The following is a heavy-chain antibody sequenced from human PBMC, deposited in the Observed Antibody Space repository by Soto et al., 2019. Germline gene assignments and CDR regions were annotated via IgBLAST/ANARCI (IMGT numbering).Heavy chain of an antibody. D-gene: IGHD2-15*01. V-gene: IGHV3-30*18. CDR1: GFTFSSNG. CDR3: AKEEGFCSGGSCHYLDY. J-gene: IGHJ4*02. CDR2: ISYDGSIK. Sequence: QIQLVESGGGVVQPGRSLRLSCAASGFTFSSNGMHWVRQAPGKGLEWVAVISYDGSIKYYADSVKGRFTISRDNSKNTLYLQMNSLREEDTAVYYCAKEEGFCSGGSCHYLDYWGQGTLVTVSS.